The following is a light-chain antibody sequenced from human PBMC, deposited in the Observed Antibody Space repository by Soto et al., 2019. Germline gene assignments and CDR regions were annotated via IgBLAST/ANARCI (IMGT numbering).Light chain of an antibody. Sequence: QSALTQPASVSGSPGQSITISCTGTSSDVGGYNYVSWYQQHPGKAPKLMIYDVSNRPSGVSNRFSGSKSGNTASLTISGLQAQDEAVYYCSSYTRSSTWVFGGGTKLTLL. CDR1: SSDVGGYNY. CDR3: SSYTRSSTWV. V-gene: IGLV2-14*01. CDR2: DVS. J-gene: IGLJ3*02.